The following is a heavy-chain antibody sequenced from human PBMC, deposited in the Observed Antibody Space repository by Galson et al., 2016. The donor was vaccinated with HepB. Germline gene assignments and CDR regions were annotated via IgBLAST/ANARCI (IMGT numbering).Heavy chain of an antibody. CDR3: ASGYDTGGYYSFAY. D-gene: IGHD3-22*01. V-gene: IGHV5-51*01. J-gene: IGHJ4*02. CDR2: IYPGDSDT. Sequence: QSGAEVKKPGESLKISCKGSGYTFTTYWIGWVRQMAGKGLEWMGIIYPGDSDTRYSPSFQGQVTISADKSITTAYLQWSSLKASDTAVYFCASGYDTGGYYSFAYWGQGTLVTVSS. CDR1: GYTFTTYW.